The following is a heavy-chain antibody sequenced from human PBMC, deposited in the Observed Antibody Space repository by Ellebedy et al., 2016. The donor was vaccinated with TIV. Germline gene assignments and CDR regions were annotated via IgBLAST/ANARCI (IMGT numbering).Heavy chain of an antibody. D-gene: IGHD2-15*01. CDR1: GFTFSSYT. CDR2: ISAISSFI. Sequence: PGGSLRLSCAASGFTFSSYTMNWVRQAPGKGLEWVSSISAISSFIYYADSVRGRFTISRDNAKNSLYLQMDSLRAEDTAVYYCASGFMYCSAKRCSTHWGQGTLVAVSS. J-gene: IGHJ4*02. CDR3: ASGFMYCSAKRCSTH. V-gene: IGHV3-21*01.